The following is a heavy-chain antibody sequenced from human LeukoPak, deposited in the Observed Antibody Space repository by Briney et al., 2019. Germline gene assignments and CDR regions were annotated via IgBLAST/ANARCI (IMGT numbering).Heavy chain of an antibody. Sequence: SETLSLTCTVSGGSISSYYRSWIRQPPGKGLEWIGYIYYSGSTNYNPSLKSRVTISVDTSKNQFSLKLSSVTAADTAVYYCVRVSVDGGHWGQGTLVTVSS. J-gene: IGHJ4*02. CDR3: VRVSVDGGH. D-gene: IGHD4-23*01. CDR1: GGSISSYY. CDR2: IYYSGST. V-gene: IGHV4-59*01.